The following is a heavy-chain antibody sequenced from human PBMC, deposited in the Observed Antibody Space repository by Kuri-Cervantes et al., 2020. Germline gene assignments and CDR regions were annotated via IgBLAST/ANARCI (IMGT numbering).Heavy chain of an antibody. D-gene: IGHD6-13*01. V-gene: IGHV3-30*03. CDR2: ISYDGNNK. CDR3: ARGSFPYYYFYYMDV. J-gene: IGHJ6*03. CDR1: GFTFSSYG. Sequence: LSLTCAASGFTFSSYGMHWVRQAPGKGLEWVALISYDGNNKYYADSVKGRFTISRDNSKITLYLQMNSLRAEDTAVYYCARGSFPYYYFYYMDVWGKGTTVTVSS.